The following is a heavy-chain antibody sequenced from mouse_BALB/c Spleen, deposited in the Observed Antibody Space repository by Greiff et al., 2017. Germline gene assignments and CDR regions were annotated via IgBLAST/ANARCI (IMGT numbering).Heavy chain of an antibody. CDR2: IAPGSGST. CDR1: GYTFTSYW. D-gene: IGHD1-1*01. J-gene: IGHJ2*01. CDR3: ARETKGPYYGYFDY. Sequence: DLVKPGASVKLSCKASGYTFTSYWINWIKQRPGQGLEWIGRIAPGSGSTYYNEMFKGKATLTVDTSSSTAYIQLSSLSSEDSAVYFCARETKGPYYGYFDYWGQGTTLTVSS. V-gene: IGHV1S41*01.